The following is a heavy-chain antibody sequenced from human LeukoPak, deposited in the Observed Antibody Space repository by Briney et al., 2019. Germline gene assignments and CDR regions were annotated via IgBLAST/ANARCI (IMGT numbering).Heavy chain of an antibody. CDR1: GGFVGGFSNY. J-gene: IGHJ4*02. V-gene: IGHV4-61*03. CDR2: IYNDGST. Sequence: SETLSLTCTVSGGFVGGFSNYWNWIRQPPGKGLEWIGLIYNDGSTKYNPSLRSRVTISMGASRNHFSLTLSSVTAADTAVYYCAREYAYWGQGTLVTVSS. D-gene: IGHD2-2*01. CDR3: AREYAY.